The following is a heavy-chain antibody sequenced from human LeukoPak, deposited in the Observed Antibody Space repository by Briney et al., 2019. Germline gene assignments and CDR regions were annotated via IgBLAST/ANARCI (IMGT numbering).Heavy chain of an antibody. CDR2: ISSSGSTK. Sequence: ISSSGSTKDYADSVKGRFTISRDNAKNSLYLQMNSLRAEDTAVYYCSRLRGYSYGYGDNWGQGTLVTVSS. D-gene: IGHD5-18*01. CDR3: SRLRGYSYGYGDN. V-gene: IGHV3-11*04. J-gene: IGHJ4*02.